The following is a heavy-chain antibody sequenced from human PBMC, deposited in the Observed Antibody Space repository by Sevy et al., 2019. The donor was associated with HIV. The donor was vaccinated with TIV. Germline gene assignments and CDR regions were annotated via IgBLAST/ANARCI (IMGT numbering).Heavy chain of an antibody. D-gene: IGHD6-13*01. J-gene: IGHJ4*02. CDR1: GGTFSSYA. CDR2: ISSYNDNT. Sequence: ASVKVSCKASGGTFSSYAISWVRQAPGQGLEWMGWISSYNDNTNYAQNLQGRVTMTTDTSTSTAYMELRSLRSDDTAVYYCARVPSAQYSSSWYYFDYWGQGTLVTVSS. CDR3: ARVPSAQYSSSWYYFDY. V-gene: IGHV1-18*01.